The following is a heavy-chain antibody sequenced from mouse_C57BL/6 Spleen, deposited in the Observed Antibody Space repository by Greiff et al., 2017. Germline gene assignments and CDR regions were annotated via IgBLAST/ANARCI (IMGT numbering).Heavy chain of an antibody. CDR1: GYAFSSSW. V-gene: IGHV1-82*01. D-gene: IGHD1-1*01. J-gene: IGHJ1*03. Sequence: QVQLQQSGPELVKPGASVKISCKASGYAFSSSWMNWVKQRPGKGLEWIGRIYPGDGDTNYNGKFKGKATLTADKSSSTAYMQLSSLTSEDSAVYFCARRGTDNYGSSHWYFDVWGTGTTVTVSS. CDR3: ARRGTDNYGSSHWYFDV. CDR2: IYPGDGDT.